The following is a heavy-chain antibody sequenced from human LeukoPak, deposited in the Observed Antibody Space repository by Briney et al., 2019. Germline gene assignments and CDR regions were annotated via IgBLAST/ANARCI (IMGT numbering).Heavy chain of an antibody. CDR1: GFTFSSYE. Sequence: GGSLRLSCAASGFTFSSYEMNWVRQAPGKGLEWVSYISSSGSTIYYADPVKGRFTISRDNAKNSLYLQMNSLRAEDTAVYYCARDIYDSSGYYPDAFDIWGQGTMVTVSS. J-gene: IGHJ3*02. CDR3: ARDIYDSSGYYPDAFDI. D-gene: IGHD3-22*01. CDR2: ISSSGSTI. V-gene: IGHV3-48*03.